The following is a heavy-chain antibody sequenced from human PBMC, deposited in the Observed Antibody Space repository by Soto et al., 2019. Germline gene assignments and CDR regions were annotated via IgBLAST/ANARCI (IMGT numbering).Heavy chain of an antibody. J-gene: IGHJ6*02. CDR1: GFTFSSYA. CDR2: ISNSGNT. D-gene: IGHD3-10*01. V-gene: IGHV3-23*01. Sequence: EVQLLESGGALVQPGGSLRLSCAASGFTFSSYAMYWVRQAPGKGLEWVSTISNSGNTYYADSVECRFTISRDNSKNTLYLQMNSLRAEDTAVYYCAKTKFRGVVVNVWGQGTTVTVSS. CDR3: AKTKFRGVVVNV.